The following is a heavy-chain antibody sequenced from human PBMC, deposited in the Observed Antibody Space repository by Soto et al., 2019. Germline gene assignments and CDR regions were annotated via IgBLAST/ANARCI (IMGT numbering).Heavy chain of an antibody. CDR2: ISSSSSTI. CDR3: ASLDYYDGNGYSVY. V-gene: IGHV3-48*02. CDR1: GFTFSSYS. Sequence: PGGSLRLSCAASGFTFSSYSMNWVRQAPGKGLEWVSYISSSSSTIYFADSVKGRFTFSRDNAKNSLYLQMNSLRDEDTAVYYCASLDYYDGNGYSVYWGQGTLVTVSS. J-gene: IGHJ4*02. D-gene: IGHD3-22*01.